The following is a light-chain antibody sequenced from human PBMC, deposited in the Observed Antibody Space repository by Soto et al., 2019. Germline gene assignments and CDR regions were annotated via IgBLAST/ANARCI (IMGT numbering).Light chain of an antibody. Sequence: EIVLTHSPATLSLSPGQRATLFCRASQNVNNYLAWYQQKPGQAPRLLIYDASNRATGIPARFSGSGSGTDFTLTISSLEPEDFAVYYCQQRSNWPPTFGQGTRLEIK. CDR3: QQRSNWPPT. CDR1: QNVNNY. J-gene: IGKJ5*01. CDR2: DAS. V-gene: IGKV3-11*01.